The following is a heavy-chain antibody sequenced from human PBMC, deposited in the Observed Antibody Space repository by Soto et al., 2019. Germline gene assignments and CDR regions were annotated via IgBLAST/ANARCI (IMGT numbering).Heavy chain of an antibody. Sequence: ASVKVSCKASGYGFTIYTMHWVRQAPGQRLEWMGWINPVNGDTRNSQNFQGRVTFTRDTSASTTYMELSSLRSEDTAVYYCTRGPNSGSFDYWGQGTLVTVSS. CDR2: INPVNGDT. V-gene: IGHV1-3*01. CDR1: GYGFTIYT. CDR3: TRGPNSGSFDY. J-gene: IGHJ4*02. D-gene: IGHD3-10*01.